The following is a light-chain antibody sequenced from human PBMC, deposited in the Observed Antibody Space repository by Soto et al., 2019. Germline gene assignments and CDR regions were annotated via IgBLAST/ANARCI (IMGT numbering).Light chain of an antibody. Sequence: QSVLTQPPSASGTPGQRVTISCSGRSSNIGSNSVNWYQQLPGTAPKLLIYTDYQRPSGVPDRFSGSKSGTSASLAISGLQSEDEADYYCAAWDDSLNGVFGGGTKLTVL. CDR3: AAWDDSLNGV. V-gene: IGLV1-44*01. CDR2: TDY. J-gene: IGLJ2*01. CDR1: SSNIGSNS.